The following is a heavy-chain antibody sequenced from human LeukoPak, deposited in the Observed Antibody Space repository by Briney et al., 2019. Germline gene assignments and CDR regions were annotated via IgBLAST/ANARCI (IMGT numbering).Heavy chain of an antibody. V-gene: IGHV3-33*06. J-gene: IGHJ4*02. CDR3: AKNLRWELLGTLDY. CDR1: GYTFSRHG. D-gene: IGHD1-26*01. Sequence: GGSLRLSCAASGYTFSRHGIHWVRQAPGKGLEWVAVVWYDGRNRDYADSVKGRFTISKDNSNNMVFLQMDRLRAEDTAVYYCAKNLRWELLGTLDYWGQGTLVTVSS. CDR2: VWYDGRNR.